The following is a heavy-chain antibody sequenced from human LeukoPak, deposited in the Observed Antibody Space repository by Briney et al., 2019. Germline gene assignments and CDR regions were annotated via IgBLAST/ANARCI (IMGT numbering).Heavy chain of an antibody. V-gene: IGHV4-34*01. CDR2: INHSGST. CDR1: GGSISSYY. J-gene: IGHJ5*02. Sequence: PSETLSLTCTVSGGSISSYYWSWIRQPPGKGLEWIGEINHSGSTKFNPTLKSRVTISVDTSKNQFSLNMNSVTAADRAVYYCAKVGRYNWNDGRGWFDPWGQGTLVTVSS. D-gene: IGHD1-20*01. CDR3: AKVGRYNWNDGRGWFDP.